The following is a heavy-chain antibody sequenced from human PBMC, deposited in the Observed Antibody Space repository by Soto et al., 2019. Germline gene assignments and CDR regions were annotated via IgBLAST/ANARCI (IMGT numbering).Heavy chain of an antibody. CDR3: VKEIVAGAYVETSAFDF. CDR1: GFTFSSYW. J-gene: IGHJ4*02. D-gene: IGHD3-22*01. V-gene: IGHV3-23*01. Sequence: GGSLRLSCAASGFTFSSYWMSWVRQAPGKGLEWVAVIDGNGSDRSHADSVKGRFTISRDNSKNTLYLQMDRLRVEDTARYFCVKEIVAGAYVETSAFDFWGQGTLVTVSS. CDR2: IDGNGSDR.